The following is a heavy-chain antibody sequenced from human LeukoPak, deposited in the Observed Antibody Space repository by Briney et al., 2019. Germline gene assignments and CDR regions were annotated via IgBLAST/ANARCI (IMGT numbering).Heavy chain of an antibody. Sequence: TGGSLRLSCTASGFTFVDYAMSSVRQAPGKGLEWVGFIRSKGYGGTPGYAASVRGRFTVSRDDSKGIAYLQMSSLKTEDTAVYYSARAGKRDIVVVPAAHDYWGQGTLVTVSS. J-gene: IGHJ4*02. CDR3: ARAGKRDIVVVPAAHDY. V-gene: IGHV3-49*04. CDR1: GFTFVDYA. CDR2: IRSKGYGGTP. D-gene: IGHD2-2*01.